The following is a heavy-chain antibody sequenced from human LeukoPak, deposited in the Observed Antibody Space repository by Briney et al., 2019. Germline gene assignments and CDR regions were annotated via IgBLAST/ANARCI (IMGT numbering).Heavy chain of an antibody. Sequence: GGSLRLSCAASGFAFNSYWMSWVRQAPGKGLEWVAKMKQDGSEKYYVDSVKGRFTISRDNAKNSLYLQMNSLRAEVTAVYYCARDLSIYFGSGSFGFWGQGTLVTVSS. V-gene: IGHV3-7*01. CDR1: GFAFNSYW. CDR3: ARDLSIYFGSGSFGF. J-gene: IGHJ4*02. CDR2: MKQDGSEK. D-gene: IGHD3-10*01.